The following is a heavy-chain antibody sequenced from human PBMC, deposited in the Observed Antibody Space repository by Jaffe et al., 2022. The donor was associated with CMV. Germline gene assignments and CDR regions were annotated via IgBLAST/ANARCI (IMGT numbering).Heavy chain of an antibody. V-gene: IGHV2-26*01. D-gene: IGHD1-7*01. CDR3: ARIPANWNYASDYYYYMDV. CDR2: IFSNDEK. Sequence: QVTLKESGPVLVKPTETLTLTCTVSGFSLSNARMGVSWIRQPPGKALEWLAHIFSNDEKSYSTSLKSRLTISKDTSKSQVVLTMTNMDPVDTATYYCARIPANWNYASDYYYYMDVWGKGTTVTVSS. J-gene: IGHJ6*03. CDR1: GFSLSNARMG.